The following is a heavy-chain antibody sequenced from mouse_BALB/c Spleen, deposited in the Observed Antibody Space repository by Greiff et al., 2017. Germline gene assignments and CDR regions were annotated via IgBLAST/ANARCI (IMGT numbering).Heavy chain of an antibody. J-gene: IGHJ1*01. CDR3: TRSDYYYGRSWYFDV. CDR2: INPSNGGT. V-gene: IGHV1S81*02. Sequence: VQLQQSGAELVKPGASVKLSCKASGYTFTSSYMYWVKQRPGQGLEWIGEINPSNGGTNFNEKFKSKATLTVDKSSSTAYMQLSSLTSEDSAVYYCTRSDYYYGRSWYFDVWGAGTTVTVSS. CDR1: GYTFTSSY. D-gene: IGHD1-1*01.